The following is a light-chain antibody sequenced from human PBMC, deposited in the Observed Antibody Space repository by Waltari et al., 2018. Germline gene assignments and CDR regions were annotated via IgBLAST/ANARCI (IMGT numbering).Light chain of an antibody. V-gene: IGLV2-14*01. CDR1: TSDIGAYDL. CDR3: ASYVNSFALV. J-gene: IGLJ2*01. Sequence: HSALTQPASVSGSPGQSISISCAGTTSDIGAYDLVSWYQKYPGKAPKLIIYEVKNRPSVISPRFSASKSGDTASLTISGLQAEEEAEYYCASYVNSFALVFGGGTKVSVL. CDR2: EVK.